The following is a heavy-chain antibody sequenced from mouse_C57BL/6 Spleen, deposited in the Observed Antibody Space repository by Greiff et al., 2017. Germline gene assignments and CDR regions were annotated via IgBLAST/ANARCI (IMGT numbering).Heavy chain of an antibody. CDR2: INPGSGGT. J-gene: IGHJ1*03. D-gene: IGHD1-1*01. Sequence: VQGVESGAELVRPGTSVKVSCKASGYAFTNYLLEWVKQRPGQGLEWIGVINPGSGGTNYNEKFKGKATLTADKSSSTAYMQLSSLTSEDSAVYFCARGYYGSSPVRFDVWGTGTTVTVSS. CDR3: ARGYYGSSPVRFDV. CDR1: GYAFTNYL. V-gene: IGHV1-54*01.